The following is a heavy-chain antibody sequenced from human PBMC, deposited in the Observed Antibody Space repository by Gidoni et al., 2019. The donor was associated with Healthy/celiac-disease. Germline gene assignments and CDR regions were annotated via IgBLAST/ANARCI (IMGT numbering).Heavy chain of an antibody. CDR1: GFTFRSCG. CDR2: ISYDGSNK. D-gene: IGHD6-13*01. CDR3: AKDSLFGRLSSWSCNY. Sequence: QVQLVESGGGVVPPGRSLRLSCAASGFTFRSCGMHWVRQASGKGLEWVAVISYDGSNKYDEDSVKGRFTISRDNSKNTLYLQMNSRRAEDTAVYYCAKDSLFGRLSSWSCNYWGQGTLVTVSS. V-gene: IGHV3-30*18. J-gene: IGHJ4*02.